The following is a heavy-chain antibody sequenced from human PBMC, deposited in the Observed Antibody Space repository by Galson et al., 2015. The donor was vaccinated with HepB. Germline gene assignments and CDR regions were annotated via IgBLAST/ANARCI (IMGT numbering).Heavy chain of an antibody. V-gene: IGHV1-18*01. D-gene: IGHD7-27*01. Sequence: VSCKASGCTFTAYGISWVRQAPGQGLEWMGWISGYNDNTNYAQTFQDRVTMTTDTSTSTAYMELRSLRSDDTAVYYCARGDWGWGGFDDWGQGTLVTVSS. J-gene: IGHJ4*02. CDR3: ARGDWGWGGFDD. CDR2: ISGYNDNT. CDR1: GCTFTAYG.